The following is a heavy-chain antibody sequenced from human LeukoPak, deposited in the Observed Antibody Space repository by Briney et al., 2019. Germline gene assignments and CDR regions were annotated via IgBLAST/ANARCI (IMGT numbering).Heavy chain of an antibody. CDR2: IYYSGST. Sequence: SETLSLTCTVSGGSISSYYWSWIRQPPGKGLEWIGYIYYSGSTNYNPSLKSRVTISVDTSKNQFSLKLSSVTAADTAVYYCARDAYYYDSSGPRGTYYYYMDVWGKGTTVTVSS. CDR3: ARDAYYYDSSGPRGTYYYYMDV. CDR1: GGSISSYY. J-gene: IGHJ6*03. V-gene: IGHV4-59*01. D-gene: IGHD3-22*01.